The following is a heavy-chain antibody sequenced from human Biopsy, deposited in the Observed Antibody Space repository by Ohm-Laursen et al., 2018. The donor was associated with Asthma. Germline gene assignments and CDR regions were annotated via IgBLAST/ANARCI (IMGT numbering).Heavy chain of an antibody. V-gene: IGHV3-30-3*01. Sequence: SLRLPCSASGFTFHNYVMHWVRQAPGKGLEWVAGIFFDGSNKYYADSVKGRFTISRDNSKDTLYLQVNSLRGDDTAVYYCARGKTWGRSYYFDYWGQGTLVAVSS. D-gene: IGHD6-6*01. CDR2: IFFDGSNK. J-gene: IGHJ4*02. CDR3: ARGKTWGRSYYFDY. CDR1: GFTFHNYV.